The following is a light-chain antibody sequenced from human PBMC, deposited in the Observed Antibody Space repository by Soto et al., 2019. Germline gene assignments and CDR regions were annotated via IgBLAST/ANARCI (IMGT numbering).Light chain of an antibody. Sequence: DIQMTQSPPTLSASVGDRVTITCRASQSISNWLAWYQQKPGKAPKLLTYRSSNAESGVPSRFSGSGSGTEFTLTISNLQPEDVATYYCQEYKGPFGQGTKVDIK. CDR3: QEYKGP. CDR1: QSISNW. J-gene: IGKJ1*01. CDR2: RSS. V-gene: IGKV1-5*03.